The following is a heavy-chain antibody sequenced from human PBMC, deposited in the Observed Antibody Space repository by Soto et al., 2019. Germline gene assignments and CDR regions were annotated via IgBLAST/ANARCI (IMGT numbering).Heavy chain of an antibody. D-gene: IGHD3-10*01. CDR2: IHSSGNV. V-gene: IGHV4-4*07. CDR3: ARDVGKNY. Sequence: SETLSLTCSVSGASVSSYYWSWFRQPVGKGLEWIGRIHSSGNVNYNPSLESRVTMSLDTSKNQFSLRLSSLTAADTALYLCARDVGKNYWGQGXRVTVSS. CDR1: GASVSSYY. J-gene: IGHJ4*02.